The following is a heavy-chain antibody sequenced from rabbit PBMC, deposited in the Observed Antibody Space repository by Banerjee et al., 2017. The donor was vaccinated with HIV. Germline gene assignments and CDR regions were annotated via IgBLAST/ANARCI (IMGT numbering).Heavy chain of an antibody. J-gene: IGHJ4*01. Sequence: QLVESGGGLVQPGGSLTLSCKASGFDFSSYYMSWVRQAPGKGLEWIGIIYAGKGSTDYASWVNGRFTISSDNAQNTVDLQMNSLTAADTATYFCARAGYGGYGYAVYFKLWGPGTLVTVS. CDR2: IYAGKGST. V-gene: IGHV1S7*01. D-gene: IGHD6-1*01. CDR3: ARAGYGGYGYAVYFKL. CDR1: GFDFSSYY.